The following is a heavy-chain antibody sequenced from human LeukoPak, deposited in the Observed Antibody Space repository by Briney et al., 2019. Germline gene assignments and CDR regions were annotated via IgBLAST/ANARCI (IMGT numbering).Heavy chain of an antibody. Sequence: SETLSLTCTVSGDSISSGGYYWSWIRQHPGKGLEWIGYIYYSGSTYYNPSLKSRVTISVDTSKNQFSLKLSSVTAADTAVYYCARGGNDYGDYSWWFDPWGQGTLVTVSS. J-gene: IGHJ5*02. CDR2: IYYSGST. V-gene: IGHV4-31*03. D-gene: IGHD4-17*01. CDR1: GDSISSGGYY. CDR3: ARGGNDYGDYSWWFDP.